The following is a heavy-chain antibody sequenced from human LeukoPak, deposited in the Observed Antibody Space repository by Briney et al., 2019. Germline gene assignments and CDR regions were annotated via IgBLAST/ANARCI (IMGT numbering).Heavy chain of an antibody. Sequence: GGSLRLSCAASGFTFSTYWMHWVRQAPGKGLVWVSRINGDGNSTSYADSVKGRFTISRDNAKNTLSLQMNSLRADDTAVYYCARESVKAAAIDYWGQGTLVTVSS. J-gene: IGHJ4*02. V-gene: IGHV3-74*01. CDR2: INGDGNST. D-gene: IGHD6-13*01. CDR3: ARESVKAAAIDY. CDR1: GFTFSTYW.